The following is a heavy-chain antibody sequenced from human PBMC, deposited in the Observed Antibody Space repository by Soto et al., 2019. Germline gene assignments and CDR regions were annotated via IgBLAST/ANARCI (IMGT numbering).Heavy chain of an antibody. CDR1: GDSVSSVGFH. V-gene: IGHV4-30-4*01. J-gene: IGHJ4*02. CDR3: ARAPVGLDTISYFDY. CDR2: IYNGGST. Sequence: SETLSLTCTVSGDSVSSVGFHWAWLRRPPGKGLEWIGYIYNGGSTYYRPSLESRMRMSLDATRNHYSLRLTSVTAADTAVYFCARAPVGLDTISYFDYWGQGKLVTVSS. D-gene: IGHD3-3*01.